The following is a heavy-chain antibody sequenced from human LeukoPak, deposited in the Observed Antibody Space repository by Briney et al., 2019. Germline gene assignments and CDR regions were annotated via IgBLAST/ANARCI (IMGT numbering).Heavy chain of an antibody. CDR3: ARADLGYCGISTCYLDWFDT. CDR2: VYASGTT. D-gene: IGHD2-2*01. J-gene: IGHJ5*02. Sequence: SETLSLTCPVSGGSTTGYYGNWIRQPAGKGLEWIGRVYASGTTNYNPSLKSRVTISIDNSKNQFSLKMTSVTAADTAVYYCARADLGYCGISTCYLDWFDTWSQGTLVTVSS. V-gene: IGHV4-4*07. CDR1: GGSTTGYY.